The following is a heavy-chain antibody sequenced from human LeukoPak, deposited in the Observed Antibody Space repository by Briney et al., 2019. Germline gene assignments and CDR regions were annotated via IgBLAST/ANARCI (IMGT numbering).Heavy chain of an antibody. J-gene: IGHJ3*02. V-gene: IGHV4-59*01. CDR2: IYYTGST. Sequence: SETLSLTCTVSGGSISSYYWSWIRQPPGKGLEWMGYIYYTGSTNYSPSLKSRVTISLDTSKNHFSLKLSSVTAADTAVYYCARKLGYYYDSSGSIDAFDIWGQGTMVTVSS. CDR3: ARKLGYYYDSSGSIDAFDI. CDR1: GGSISSYY. D-gene: IGHD3-22*01.